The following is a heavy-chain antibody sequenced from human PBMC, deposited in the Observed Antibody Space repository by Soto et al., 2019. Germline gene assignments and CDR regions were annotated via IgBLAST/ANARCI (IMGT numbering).Heavy chain of an antibody. Sequence: CGLTVAIPTRPRTLTCSFSGFSRQPSRLGVAWMRWPPGKDLEWLASIYWNNNKYDSTYLKTSLTITKATSKNQVDITLSKMDPMDKATYTCARYWGGRGGRPNYYGMDVWGQGTTVTVSS. CDR3: ARYWGGRGGRPNYYGMDV. CDR2: IYWNNNK. CDR1: GFSRQPSRLG. V-gene: IGHV2-5*01. J-gene: IGHJ6*02. D-gene: IGHD2-8*02.